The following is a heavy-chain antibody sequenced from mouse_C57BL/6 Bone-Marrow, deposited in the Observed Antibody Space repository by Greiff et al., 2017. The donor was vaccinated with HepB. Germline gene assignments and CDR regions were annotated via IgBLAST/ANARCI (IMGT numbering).Heavy chain of an antibody. CDR3: AREAFYYGSSYDY. V-gene: IGHV1-55*01. CDR1: GYTFTSYW. D-gene: IGHD1-1*01. CDR2: IYPGSGST. J-gene: IGHJ2*01. Sequence: VKLQQPGAELVKPGASVKMSCKASGYTFTSYWITWVKQRPGQGLEWIGDIYPGSGSTNYNEKFKSKATLTVDTSSSTAYMQLSSLTSEDSAVYYCAREAFYYGSSYDYWGQGTTLTVSS.